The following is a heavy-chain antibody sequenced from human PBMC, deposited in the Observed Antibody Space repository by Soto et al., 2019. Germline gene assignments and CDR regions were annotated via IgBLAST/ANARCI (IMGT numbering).Heavy chain of an antibody. V-gene: IGHV3-30*18. CDR1: GFTFSSYG. D-gene: IGHD1-26*01. J-gene: IGHJ6*02. Sequence: GGSLRLSCAASGFTFSSYGMHWVRQAPGKGLEWVAVISYDGSNKYYADSVKGRFTISRDNSKNTLYLQMNSLRAEDAAVYYCAKDSLFSGSYHRDGMDVWGQGTTVTVSS. CDR2: ISYDGSNK. CDR3: AKDSLFSGSYHRDGMDV.